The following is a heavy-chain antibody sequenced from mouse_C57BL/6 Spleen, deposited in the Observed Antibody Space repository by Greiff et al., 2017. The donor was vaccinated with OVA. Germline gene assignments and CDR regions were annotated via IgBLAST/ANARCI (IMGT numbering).Heavy chain of an antibody. CDR1: GYTFTDYA. CDR2: ISTYYGDA. CDR3: ARYPPYYYGSSYPYAMDY. J-gene: IGHJ4*01. V-gene: IGHV1-67*01. D-gene: IGHD1-1*01. Sequence: QVQLQQSGPELVRPGVSVKISCKGSGYTFTDYAMHWVKQSHAKSLEWIGVISTYYGDASYNQKFKDKATMTVDKSSSTAFMELARLISEDSAVYYCARYPPYYYGSSYPYAMDYWGQGTSVTVSS.